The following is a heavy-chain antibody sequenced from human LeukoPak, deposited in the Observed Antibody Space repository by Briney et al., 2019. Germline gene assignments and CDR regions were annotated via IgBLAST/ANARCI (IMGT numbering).Heavy chain of an antibody. D-gene: IGHD3-3*01. CDR1: GYTFTGYY. CDR3: ARGGYDFVYYYYGIDV. V-gene: IGHV1-2*06. J-gene: IGHJ6*02. CDR2: INPNSGGT. Sequence: EASVKVSCKASGYTFTGYYMHWVRQAPGQGLEWMGRINPNSGGTNYAQKFQGRVTMTRDTSTSTAYMELSRLRSDDTAVYYCARGGYDFVYYYYGIDVWGQGTTVTVSS.